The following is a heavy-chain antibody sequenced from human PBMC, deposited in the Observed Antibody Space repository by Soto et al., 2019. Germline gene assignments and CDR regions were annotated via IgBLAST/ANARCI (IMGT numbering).Heavy chain of an antibody. J-gene: IGHJ3*02. V-gene: IGHV1-69*06. D-gene: IGHD1-26*01. CDR2: ITPVSETA. Sequence: QVQLVQSGAEVQKPGSSVKVPCKASGGTLDSQGISWFRQAPGQGLEWMGRITPVSETANYAQRFQGRVTITADKSTSTAYMELSGLKSDDTAVYYCARGRLTATKSGARGAFEIWGHGTMIIVSS. CDR1: GGTLDSQG. CDR3: ARGRLTATKSGARGAFEI.